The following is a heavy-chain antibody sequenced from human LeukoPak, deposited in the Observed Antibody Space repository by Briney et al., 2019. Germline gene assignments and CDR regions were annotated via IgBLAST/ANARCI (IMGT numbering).Heavy chain of an antibody. V-gene: IGHV3-30*04. D-gene: IGHD1-26*01. CDR1: GFTFSSYA. J-gene: IGHJ3*02. CDR2: ISYDGSNK. CDR3: ARGDPGSYSAFDI. Sequence: GGSLRLSCAASGFTFSSYAMHWVRQAPGKGLEWVAVISYDGSNKYYADSVKGRFTISRDNSKNTLYLQMNSLRAEDTAVYYCARGDPGSYSAFDIWGQGTMVTVSS.